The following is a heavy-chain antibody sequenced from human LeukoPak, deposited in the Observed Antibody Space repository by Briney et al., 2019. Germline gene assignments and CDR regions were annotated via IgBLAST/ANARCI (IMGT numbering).Heavy chain of an antibody. Sequence: GGSLRLSCAASGFTFSSYSMNWVRQAPGKGLEWVSSISSSSSYIYYADSVKGRFTISRDNAKNSLYLQMNSLRAEDTAVYYCAREPPYYGILTGCYNETPDYWGQGTLVTVSS. CDR1: GFTFSSYS. J-gene: IGHJ4*02. CDR3: AREPPYYGILTGCYNETPDY. D-gene: IGHD3-9*01. CDR2: ISSSSSYI. V-gene: IGHV3-21*01.